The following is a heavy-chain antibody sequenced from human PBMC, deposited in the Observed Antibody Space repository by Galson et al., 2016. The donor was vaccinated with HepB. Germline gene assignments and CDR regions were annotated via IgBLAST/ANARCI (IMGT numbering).Heavy chain of an antibody. Sequence: SVKVSCKPSGYTFTSYDINWVRQATGQGLEWMGWMNPNSGNTGYAQKFQGRVTMTRNTSISTAYMELSSLRSEDTAVYYCARVAPYCSSTSCYERYGMDVWGQGTTVTVSS. CDR1: GYTFTSYD. V-gene: IGHV1-8*01. CDR2: MNPNSGNT. J-gene: IGHJ6*02. D-gene: IGHD2-2*01. CDR3: ARVAPYCSSTSCYERYGMDV.